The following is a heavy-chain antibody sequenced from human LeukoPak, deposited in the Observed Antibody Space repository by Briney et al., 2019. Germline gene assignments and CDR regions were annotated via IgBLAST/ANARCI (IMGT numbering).Heavy chain of an antibody. CDR2: IYYSGST. CDR3: ARGNWNYGNWFDP. V-gene: IGHV4-31*03. CDR1: GGSISSGGYY. D-gene: IGHD1-7*01. Sequence: SQTLSLTCTVSGGSISSGGYYWSWIRQHPGKGLEWIEYIYYSGSTYYNPSLKSRVTISVDTSENQFSLKLSSVTAADTAVYYCARGNWNYGNWFDPWGQGTLVTVSS. J-gene: IGHJ5*02.